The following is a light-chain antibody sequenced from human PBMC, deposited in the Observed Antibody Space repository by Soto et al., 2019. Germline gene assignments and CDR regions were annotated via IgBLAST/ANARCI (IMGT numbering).Light chain of an antibody. CDR2: GNT. CDR3: QSYDTGLSGPVV. V-gene: IGLV1-40*01. Sequence: PVLTQPPSLSGAPGQNIIISCTGGGSNIGAGFDVHWYQQLPGTAPKLLIYGNTNRPSGVPDRFSGSKSGTSASLVITGLQAEDEADYYCQSYDTGLSGPVVFGGGTKLTVL. J-gene: IGLJ2*01. CDR1: GSNIGAGFD.